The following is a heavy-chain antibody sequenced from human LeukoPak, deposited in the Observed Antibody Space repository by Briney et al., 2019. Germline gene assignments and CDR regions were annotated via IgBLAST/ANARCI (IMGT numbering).Heavy chain of an antibody. D-gene: IGHD2-15*01. V-gene: IGHV3-7*01. CDR3: ARAKSGGGSCYSLGCYYYYGMDV. J-gene: IGHJ6*02. CDR2: IKQDGSEK. Sequence: GGSLRLSCAASGFTFSSYWMSWVRQAPGKGLEWVANIKQDGSEKYYVDSVKGRFAISRDNAKNSLYLQMNSLRAEDTAVYYCARAKSGGGSCYSLGCYYYYGMDVWGQGTTVTVSS. CDR1: GFTFSSYW.